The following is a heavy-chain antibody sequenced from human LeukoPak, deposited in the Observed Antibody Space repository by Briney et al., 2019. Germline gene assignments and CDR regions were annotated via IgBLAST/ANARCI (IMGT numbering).Heavy chain of an antibody. CDR3: ARDTSGWSQTTYYFDY. J-gene: IGHJ4*02. D-gene: IGHD6-19*01. CDR1: GFTFSSYS. V-gene: IGHV3-21*01. CDR2: ISSSSSYI. Sequence: GGSLRLSCAASGFTFSSYSMNWVRQAPGKGREWVSSISSSSSYIYYADSVKGRFTISRDNAKNSLYLQMNSLRAEDTAVYYCARDTSGWSQTTYYFDYWGQGTLVTVSS.